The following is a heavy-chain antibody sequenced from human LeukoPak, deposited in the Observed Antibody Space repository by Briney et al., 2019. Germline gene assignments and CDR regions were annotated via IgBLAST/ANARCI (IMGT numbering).Heavy chain of an antibody. CDR3: AKDQKRGYGYGYLFYYYYMDV. Sequence: GGSLRLSCAASGFTFSSYEMNWVRQAPGKGLEWVSYISSSGSTIYYADSVKGRFTISRDNSKNTLYLQMNSLRAEDTAVYYCAKDQKRGYGYGYLFYYYYMDVWGKGTTVTISS. J-gene: IGHJ6*03. CDR2: ISSSGSTI. CDR1: GFTFSSYE. V-gene: IGHV3-48*03. D-gene: IGHD5-18*01.